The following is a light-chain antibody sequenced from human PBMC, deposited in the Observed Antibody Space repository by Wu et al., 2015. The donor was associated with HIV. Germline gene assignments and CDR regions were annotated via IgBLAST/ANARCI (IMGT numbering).Light chain of an antibody. CDR2: CI. V-gene: IGKV3-15*01. Sequence: RADVRVLATNLKPWVPRTNLATAPTAPHLFCIHQGRLISQPGFSGSGSGTEFTLTISSLQSEDFAVYYCQQYKNWLRTFGQGTKVEIK. CDR1: RVLATN. CDR3: QQYKNWLRT. J-gene: IGKJ1*01.